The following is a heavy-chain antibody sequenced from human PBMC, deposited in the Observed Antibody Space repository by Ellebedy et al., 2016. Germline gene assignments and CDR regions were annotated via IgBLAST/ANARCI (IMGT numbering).Heavy chain of an antibody. Sequence: GGSLRLXXEASGFSFRDFFMSWVRQAPGGGLEWISTISGGGDVTFSADSVKGRFTISRDNSRNTLFLQMNSLRVEDTAVYYCYYGHYSGSWGQGTLVTVSS. CDR1: GFSFRDFF. CDR2: ISGGGDVT. CDR3: YYGHYSGS. D-gene: IGHD4-17*01. J-gene: IGHJ4*02. V-gene: IGHV3-23*01.